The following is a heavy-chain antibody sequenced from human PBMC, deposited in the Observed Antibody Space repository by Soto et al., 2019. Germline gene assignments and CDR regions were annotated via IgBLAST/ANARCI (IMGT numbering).Heavy chain of an antibody. D-gene: IGHD6-19*01. CDR3: ARDRDGSGPYFDY. CDR2: IWYDGSNK. V-gene: IGHV3-33*01. Sequence: PGGSLRLSCAASGFTFSSYGMHWVRQAPGKGLEWVAVIWYDGSNKYYADSVKGRFTISRDNSKNTLYLQMNSLRAEDTAVYYCARDRDGSGPYFDYWGQGTLVTVSS. J-gene: IGHJ4*02. CDR1: GFTFSSYG.